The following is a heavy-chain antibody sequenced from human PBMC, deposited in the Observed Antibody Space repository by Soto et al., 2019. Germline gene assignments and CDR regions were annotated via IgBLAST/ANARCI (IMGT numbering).Heavy chain of an antibody. Sequence: GGSLRLSCAASGFTFSSYALHWVRQAPGKGLEWVAVISYDDGKIKYYAESVKGRFTVSRDNSKSTLYLQMNSLRAEDTAVYYCARDKRDPYGDYVDYWGQGTLVTVSS. V-gene: IGHV3-30*04. CDR2: ISYDDGKIK. CDR3: ARDKRDPYGDYVDY. CDR1: GFTFSSYA. D-gene: IGHD4-17*01. J-gene: IGHJ4*02.